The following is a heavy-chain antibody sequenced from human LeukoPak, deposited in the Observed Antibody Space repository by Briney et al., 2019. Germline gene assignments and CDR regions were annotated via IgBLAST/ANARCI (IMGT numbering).Heavy chain of an antibody. D-gene: IGHD6-6*01. J-gene: IGHJ4*02. CDR3: ARVAAARKGYYFDY. CDR2: IYHSGST. CDR1: GGSISSSNW. Sequence: SETLSLTCAVSGGSISSSNWWSWVRQPPGKGLEWIGEIYHSGSTNYNPSLKSRVTISVDKSKNQFSLKLSSVTAADTAVYYCARVAAARKGYYFDYWGQGTLVTVSS. V-gene: IGHV4-4*02.